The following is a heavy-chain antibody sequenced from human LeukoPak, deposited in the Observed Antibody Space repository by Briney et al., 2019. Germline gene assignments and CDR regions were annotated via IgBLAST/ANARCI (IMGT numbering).Heavy chain of an antibody. Sequence: SETLSLTCTVSGDSITSGDYYWSWIRQPPGKGLEWIGYIYYSGSTNYNPSLKSRVTISVDTSKNQFSLKLSSVTAADTAVYYCARLKTAEYYDFWSGYYFDYWGQGTLVTVSS. V-gene: IGHV4-61*08. CDR3: ARLKTAEYYDFWSGYYFDY. CDR1: GDSITSGDYY. J-gene: IGHJ4*02. D-gene: IGHD3-3*01. CDR2: IYYSGST.